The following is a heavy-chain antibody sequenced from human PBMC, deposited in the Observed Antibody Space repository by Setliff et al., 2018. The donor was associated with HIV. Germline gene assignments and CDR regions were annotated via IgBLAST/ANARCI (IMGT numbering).Heavy chain of an antibody. Sequence: GGSLRLSCAASGFTFSSYGMHWVRQAPGKGLEWVAVIWYDGSNKHYADSVKGRFTISRDNAKNTLYLQMNSLRAEDTAVYYCARDLSYDYDRSSDTFDYWGQGTLVTVSS. CDR3: ARDLSYDYDRSSDTFDY. CDR2: IWYDGSNK. CDR1: GFTFSSYG. V-gene: IGHV3-33*01. J-gene: IGHJ4*02. D-gene: IGHD3-22*01.